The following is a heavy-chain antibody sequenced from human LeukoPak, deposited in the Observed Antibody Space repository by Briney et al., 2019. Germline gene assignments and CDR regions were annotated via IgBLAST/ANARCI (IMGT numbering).Heavy chain of an antibody. V-gene: IGHV4-34*01. J-gene: IGHJ4*02. CDR3: ARGGSGYDFWSGYYTFDY. Sequence: SETQSLTCAVYGGSFSGYYWSWIRQPPGKGLEWIGEINHSGSTNYNPSLKSRVTISVDTSKNQFSLKLSSVTAADTAVYYCARGGSGYDFWSGYYTFDYWGQGTLVTVSS. D-gene: IGHD3-3*01. CDR1: GGSFSGYY. CDR2: INHSGST.